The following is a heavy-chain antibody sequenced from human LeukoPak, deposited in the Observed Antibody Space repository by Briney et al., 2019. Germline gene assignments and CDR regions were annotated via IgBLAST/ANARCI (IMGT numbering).Heavy chain of an antibody. V-gene: IGHV1-18*01. J-gene: IGHJ4*02. Sequence: VASVKVSCKASGYTFPTYGISWVRQAPGQGLVWMGWISASNGDTNYAQKLQGRVTMTTDTSTSTAYKELRSLRSDDTAVYYCARGRGVVTYFDCWGQGTLVTVSS. D-gene: IGHD2-15*01. CDR1: GYTFPTYG. CDR3: ARGRGVVTYFDC. CDR2: ISASNGDT.